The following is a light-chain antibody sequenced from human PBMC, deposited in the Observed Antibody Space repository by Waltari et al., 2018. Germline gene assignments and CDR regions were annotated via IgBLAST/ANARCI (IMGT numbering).Light chain of an antibody. V-gene: IGKV3-11*01. CDR2: HAS. CDR3: QQRANWPPLT. Sequence: EIVLTQSPATLSLSPGERATLSCRDSQSVYTFLAWYQQKPGQAPRLLIYHASNRAAGIPARFSGSGSGTDFTLTISSLEPEDSAVYYCQQRANWPPLTFGGGTKVEI. J-gene: IGKJ4*01. CDR1: QSVYTF.